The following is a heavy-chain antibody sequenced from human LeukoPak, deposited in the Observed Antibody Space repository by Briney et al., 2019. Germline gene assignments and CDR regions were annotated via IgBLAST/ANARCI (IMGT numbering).Heavy chain of an antibody. V-gene: IGHV1-69*13. CDR1: GGTFSSYA. CDR2: IIPIFGTA. Sequence: SVKVSCKASGGTFSSYAISWVRQAPGQGLEWMGGIIPIFGTANYAQKFQGRVTITADESTSTAYMELSSLRSEDTAVYYCARPYYYGSGSYYTPHVGYYYGMDVWGQGTTVTVSS. D-gene: IGHD3-10*01. J-gene: IGHJ6*02. CDR3: ARPYYYGSGSYYTPHVGYYYGMDV.